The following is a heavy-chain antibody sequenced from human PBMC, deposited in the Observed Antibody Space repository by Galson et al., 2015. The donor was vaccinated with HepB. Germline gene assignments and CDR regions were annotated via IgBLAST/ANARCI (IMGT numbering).Heavy chain of an antibody. CDR1: GGPMNGYY. V-gene: IGHV4-59*01. Sequence: QVQLQESGPGLVKPSESVALNCSVSGGPMNGYYWTWIRQPPGKGLEWIGNITYRGTTHYNPSLRSRVTISLEAAKSLFSLDLRSVTAADTAVYYCARLIYSTSMSAKDAFDIWGQGSSVTV. D-gene: IGHD2-21*01. J-gene: IGHJ3*02. CDR3: ARLIYSTSMSAKDAFDI. CDR2: ITYRGTT.